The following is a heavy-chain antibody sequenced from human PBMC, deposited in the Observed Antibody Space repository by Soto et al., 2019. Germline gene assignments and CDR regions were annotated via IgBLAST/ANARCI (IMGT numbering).Heavy chain of an antibody. V-gene: IGHV2-5*02. Sequence: QITLKESGPTLVKPTQTLTLTCTFSGFSLSTSGVGVGWIRQPPGKALEWLALIYWDDDKRYSPSLKSRLTINKDTTKNHVVLTMTNMDPVDTATYYCAHPTDWGPVLDYWGQGTLVTVSS. D-gene: IGHD7-27*01. CDR1: GFSLSTSGVG. J-gene: IGHJ4*02. CDR3: AHPTDWGPVLDY. CDR2: IYWDDDK.